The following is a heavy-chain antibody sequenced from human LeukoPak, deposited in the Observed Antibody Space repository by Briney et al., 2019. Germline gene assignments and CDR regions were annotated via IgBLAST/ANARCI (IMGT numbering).Heavy chain of an antibody. CDR3: ARVSYSYGSGSPTFDY. CDR1: GFTFSSYG. Sequence: GSLRLSCAASGFTFSSYGMHWVRQAPGKGLEWVSLIYSGGSTYYADSVKGRFTISRDNSKNTLYLQMNSLRAEDTAVYSCARVSYSYGSGSPTFDYWGQGTLVTVSS. CDR2: IYSGGST. D-gene: IGHD3-10*01. V-gene: IGHV3-66*01. J-gene: IGHJ4*02.